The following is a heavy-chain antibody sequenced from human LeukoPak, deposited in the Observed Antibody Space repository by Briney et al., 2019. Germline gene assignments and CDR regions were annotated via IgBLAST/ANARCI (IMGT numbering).Heavy chain of an antibody. Sequence: LETLSLTCAVSGYSISSGYYWGWIRQPPGKGLEWIGSIYHSGSTYYNPSLKSRVTISVDTSKYQFSLKLSSVTAADTAVYYCARGDIDYYYMDVWGKGTTVTVSS. V-gene: IGHV4-38-2*01. J-gene: IGHJ6*03. D-gene: IGHD2-15*01. CDR2: IYHSGST. CDR1: GYSISSGYY. CDR3: ARGDIDYYYMDV.